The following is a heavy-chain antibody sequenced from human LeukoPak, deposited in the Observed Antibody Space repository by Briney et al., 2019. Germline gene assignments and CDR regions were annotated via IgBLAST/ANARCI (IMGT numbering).Heavy chain of an antibody. V-gene: IGHV4-39*07. CDR2: IYDSGST. CDR1: GGSIRSSYYY. J-gene: IGHJ5*02. Sequence: SETLSLTCTVSGGSIRSSYYYWGWIRQPPGKGLEWIGSIYDSGSTYYNPSLKSRVTISVDRSKNQFSLKLSSVTAADTAVYYCARGGTGFDPWGQGTLVTVSS. CDR3: ARGGTGFDP.